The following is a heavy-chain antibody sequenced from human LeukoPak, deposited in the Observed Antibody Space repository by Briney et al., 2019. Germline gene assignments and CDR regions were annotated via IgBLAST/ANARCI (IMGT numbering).Heavy chain of an antibody. Sequence: PSETLSLTCTVSGGSISNYYWTWIRQPAGKGLEWIGRIYTSGGTNYNPSLKSRVTMSVDTSKNQFSLKLSSVTAADTAVYYCARSLHISAPFDVWGQGTLVTVSS. V-gene: IGHV4-4*07. J-gene: IGHJ4*02. CDR2: IYTSGGT. CDR3: ARSLHISAPFDV. D-gene: IGHD3-10*01. CDR1: GGSISNYY.